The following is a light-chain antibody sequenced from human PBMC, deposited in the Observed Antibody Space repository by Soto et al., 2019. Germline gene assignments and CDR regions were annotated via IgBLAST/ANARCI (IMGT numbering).Light chain of an antibody. CDR1: RDIGSD. CDR3: LQDINYPWT. Sequence: QMTQSPSALSAYVGDRITITCRASRDIGSDLSWYQQKPGKAPTLLIYAASNLQSGVPPRFSGSGSGTDFTLAISSLQPEDSATYYCLQDINYPWTFGQGTKVDVK. V-gene: IGKV1-6*01. J-gene: IGKJ1*01. CDR2: AAS.